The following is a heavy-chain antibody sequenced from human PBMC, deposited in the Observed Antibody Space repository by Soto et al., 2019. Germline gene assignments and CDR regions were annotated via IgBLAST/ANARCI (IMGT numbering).Heavy chain of an antibody. CDR2: ISAYNGNT. J-gene: IGHJ5*02. V-gene: IGHV1-18*01. CDR3: ARDPSRAIYCSGGSCYFNWFDP. D-gene: IGHD2-15*01. CDR1: GYTFTSYG. Sequence: ASVKVSCKASGYTFTSYGISWVRQAPGQGLEWMGWISAYNGNTNYAQKLQGRVTMTTDTSTSTAYMELRSLRSDDTAVYYCARDPSRAIYCSGGSCYFNWFDPCGQGTLVTVSS.